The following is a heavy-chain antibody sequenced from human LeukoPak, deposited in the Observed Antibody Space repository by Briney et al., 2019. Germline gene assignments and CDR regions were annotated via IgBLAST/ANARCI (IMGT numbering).Heavy chain of an antibody. Sequence: PGGSLRLSCAASGFTFSSYEMNWVRQAPGKGLEWISYISSSGRTIYYADSVKGRFTISRDNAKNSLYLQMNSLRVEDTAVYYCVRCDYYDTTGFYYGMDVWGQGTTVTVSS. V-gene: IGHV3-48*03. D-gene: IGHD3-22*01. CDR3: VRCDYYDTTGFYYGMDV. CDR1: GFTFSSYE. J-gene: IGHJ6*02. CDR2: ISSSGRTI.